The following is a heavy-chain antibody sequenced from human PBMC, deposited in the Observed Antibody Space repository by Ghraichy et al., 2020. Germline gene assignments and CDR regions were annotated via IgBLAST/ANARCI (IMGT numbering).Heavy chain of an antibody. CDR2: IYSGGST. J-gene: IGHJ4*02. CDR3: ARYPGYYFDY. V-gene: IGHV3-53*01. CDR1: GFTVSSNH. D-gene: IGHD6-25*01. Sequence: GGSLRLSCAASGFTVSSNHMSWVRQAPGKGLEWVSVIYSGGSTYFADSVKGRFTISRDNSKNTLYLQMNSLRAEDTAVYYCARYPGYYFDYWGQGTLVTVSS.